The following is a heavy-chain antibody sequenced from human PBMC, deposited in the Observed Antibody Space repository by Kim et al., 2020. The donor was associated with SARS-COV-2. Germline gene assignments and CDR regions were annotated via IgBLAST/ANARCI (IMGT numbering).Heavy chain of an antibody. CDR1: GYTFTGYY. D-gene: IGHD3-10*01. Sequence: ASVKVSCKASGYTFTGYYMHWVRQAPGQGLGWMGWINPNSGGTNFEQKVQGWVTMTRDTSISTAYMELSKLRSDDTAVYYCARDPRRGSGGYSAASDYYYYYGMDAWGQGTPVTVSS. J-gene: IGHJ6*02. V-gene: IGHV1-2*04. CDR2: INPNSGGT. CDR3: ARDPRRGSGGYSAASDYYYYYGMDA.